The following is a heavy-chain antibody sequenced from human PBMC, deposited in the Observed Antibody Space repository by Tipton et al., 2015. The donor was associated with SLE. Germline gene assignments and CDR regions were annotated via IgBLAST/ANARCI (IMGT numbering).Heavy chain of an antibody. CDR1: GGSFSGYY. D-gene: IGHD2-2*01. CDR2: INHSGST. CDR3: ARGPIYGSSASSYSGSALDI. Sequence: TLSLTCAVYGGSFSGYYWSWIRQPPGKGLEWIGEINHSGSTNYNPSLKSRAPISVDTSKNQFSLKLTSVTAADTAVYYCARGPIYGSSASSYSGSALDIWGQGTMVTVSS. V-gene: IGHV4-34*01. J-gene: IGHJ3*02.